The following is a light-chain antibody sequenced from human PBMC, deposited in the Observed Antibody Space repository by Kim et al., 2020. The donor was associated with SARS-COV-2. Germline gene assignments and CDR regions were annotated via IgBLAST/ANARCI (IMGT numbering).Light chain of an antibody. J-gene: IGLJ3*02. CDR1: NSNIGAGYD. V-gene: IGLV1-40*01. CDR2: GND. CDR3: QTYDRSLSAWV. Sequence: QSVLTQPPSVSGAPGQRLTISCNGTNSNIGAGYDLHWYQQIPGTAPKLLIYGNDNRPLRVPDRFSGSKSGTSASLAISGLQADDEAHYYCQTYDRSLSAWVFGGGTRLTVL.